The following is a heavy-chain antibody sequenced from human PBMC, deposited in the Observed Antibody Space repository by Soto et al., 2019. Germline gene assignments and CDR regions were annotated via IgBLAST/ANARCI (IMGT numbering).Heavy chain of an antibody. J-gene: IGHJ4*02. V-gene: IGHV4-59*08. CDR1: GGSLTTYY. CDR2: LYYSGST. Sequence: QVQLQESGPGLVKPSETLSLTCTVSGGSLTTYYWSWIRQSPGKGLEWIGYLYYSGSTKYKPSLKSRLTTSIDTSKNYFSLKLYSVTAAGTAVYYCARHSCTTCPFDSWGQGALVTVSS. CDR3: ARHSCTTCPFDS.